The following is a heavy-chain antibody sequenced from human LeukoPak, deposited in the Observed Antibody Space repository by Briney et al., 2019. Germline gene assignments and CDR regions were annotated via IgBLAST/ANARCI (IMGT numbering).Heavy chain of an antibody. CDR1: GGSFSGYY. D-gene: IGHD2-15*01. Sequence: AETLSLTCAVYGGSFSGYYWGWIRQPPGKGLEWVGGIYYSGSTYYNPSLKSRVPISVDTSKNQFSLKLSSVPAADTAVYYCARRLSVVAATAPLDWFDPWRQGTLVTVSS. CDR2: IYYSGST. CDR3: ARRLSVVAATAPLDWFDP. V-gene: IGHV4-34*01. J-gene: IGHJ5*02.